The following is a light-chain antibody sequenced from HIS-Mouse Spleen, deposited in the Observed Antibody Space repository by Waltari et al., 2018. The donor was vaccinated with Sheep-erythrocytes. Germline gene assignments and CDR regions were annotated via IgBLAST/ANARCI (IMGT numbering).Light chain of an antibody. CDR3: QAWDSSIVV. Sequence: SSELTQPPSVSVSPGQTGSITCSGDKLGDKYACWYQQKPGQSPVLVIYQDTKRPSGIPERFSGSNSGNTATLTISGTQAMDEADYYCQAWDSSIVVFGGGTKLTVL. J-gene: IGLJ2*01. CDR1: KLGDKY. CDR2: QDT. V-gene: IGLV3-1*01.